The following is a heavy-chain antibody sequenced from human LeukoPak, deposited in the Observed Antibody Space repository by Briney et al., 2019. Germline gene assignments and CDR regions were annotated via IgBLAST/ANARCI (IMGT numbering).Heavy chain of an antibody. Sequence: SETLSLTCTVSGDSISTYYWSWVRQPPGKGLEWIGYIYYGGNTNYNPSLKSRVTISVDTSKNQFSLKLSSVTAADTAVYYCARVRKYCSGGSCYQYYFDYWGQGTLVTVSS. CDR1: GDSISTYY. D-gene: IGHD2-15*01. CDR2: IYYGGNT. CDR3: ARVRKYCSGGSCYQYYFDY. V-gene: IGHV4-59*01. J-gene: IGHJ4*02.